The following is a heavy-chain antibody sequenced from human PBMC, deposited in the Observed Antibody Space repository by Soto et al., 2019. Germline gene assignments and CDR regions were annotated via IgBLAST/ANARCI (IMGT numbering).Heavy chain of an antibody. Sequence: QVQLVESGGGVVRPGRSLRLSCAASGFIFSSYGMHWVRQAPGKGLEWVAAIWNDGSNKDYAHSVKGRFTISRDNSKNPVYLQMHSLRGEDTAMYYCTREDEILTGFDYWGQGTLVTVSS. D-gene: IGHD3-9*01. J-gene: IGHJ4*02. CDR2: IWNDGSNK. CDR1: GFIFSSYG. CDR3: TREDEILTGFDY. V-gene: IGHV3-33*01.